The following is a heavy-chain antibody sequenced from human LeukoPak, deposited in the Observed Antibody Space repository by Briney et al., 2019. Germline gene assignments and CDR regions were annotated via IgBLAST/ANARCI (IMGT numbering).Heavy chain of an antibody. V-gene: IGHV4-38-2*02. D-gene: IGHD2-2*01. CDR1: GYSISSGYY. J-gene: IGHJ1*01. CDR3: ARHSSTSRGYFQH. Sequence: SETLSLTCTVSGYSISSGYYWGWIRQPPGKGLEWIGSIYHSGSTYYNPSLKSRVTISVDTSKNQFSLELSSVTASDTAVYYCARHSSTSRGYFQHWGQGTLVTVSS. CDR2: IYHSGST.